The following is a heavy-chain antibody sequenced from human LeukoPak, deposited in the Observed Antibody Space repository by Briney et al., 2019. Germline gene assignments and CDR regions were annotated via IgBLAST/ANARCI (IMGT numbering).Heavy chain of an antibody. D-gene: IGHD3-16*01. Sequence: SETLSLTCAVYGGSFSGYYWSWIRQPPGKGLEWIGEISHSGSTNYNPSLKSRVTISVDTSKNQFSLKLSSVTAADTAVYYCARHYGPWGQGTLVTVSS. V-gene: IGHV4-34*01. CDR3: ARHYGP. CDR1: GGSFSGYY. CDR2: ISHSGST. J-gene: IGHJ5*02.